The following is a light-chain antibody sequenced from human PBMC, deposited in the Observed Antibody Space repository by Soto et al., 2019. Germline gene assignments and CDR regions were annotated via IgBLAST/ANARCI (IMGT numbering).Light chain of an antibody. V-gene: IGKV2-30*01. Sequence: DVVMTQSPLSLPVTLGQPASISCRSSQSLVYSDGHTYLNWFQQRPGQSPRRLIYKVSNRDSGVPDRFSGRESGTDFTLKISRVEAEEVGVNYCMQGTHWPLTFCGGNKVEIK. CDR2: KVS. J-gene: IGKJ4*01. CDR3: MQGTHWPLT. CDR1: QSLVYSDGHTY.